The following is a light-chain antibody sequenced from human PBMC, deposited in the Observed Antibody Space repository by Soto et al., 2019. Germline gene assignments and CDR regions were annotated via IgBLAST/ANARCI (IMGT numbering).Light chain of an antibody. V-gene: IGKV1-5*03. J-gene: IGKJ1*01. CDR2: KAS. Sequence: DIQMTQSPSTLSGSVGDRVTITFLASQTISSWLAWYQQKPGKAPKLLIYKASTLKSGVPSRFSGSGSGTDFTLTISSLQPEDFATYYCQQSYSTPRTFGQGTKVDI. CDR3: QQSYSTPRT. CDR1: QTISSW.